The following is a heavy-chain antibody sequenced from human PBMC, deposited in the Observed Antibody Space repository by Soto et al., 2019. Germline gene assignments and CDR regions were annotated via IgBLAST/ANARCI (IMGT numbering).Heavy chain of an antibody. CDR1: GGSISSYY. V-gene: IGHV4-59*08. J-gene: IGHJ4*02. Sequence: PSETLSLTCTVSGGSISSYYWSWIRQPPGKGLEWIGYIYYSGSTNYNPSLKSRVTISVNTSKNQFSLKLSSVTAADTAVYYCAKLGGYYQAFDSWGLGTLVTVS. CDR2: IYYSGST. D-gene: IGHD3-22*01. CDR3: AKLGGYYQAFDS.